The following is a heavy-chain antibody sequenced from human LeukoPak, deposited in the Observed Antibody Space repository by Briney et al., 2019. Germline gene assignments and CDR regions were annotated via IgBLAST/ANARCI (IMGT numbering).Heavy chain of an antibody. CDR1: GGSISSGGYP. D-gene: IGHD5-18*01. Sequence: KPSETLSLTCAVSGGSISSGGYPWSWIRQPPGKGLEWIGYIYHSGSAYYNPSLESRVTISIDRSKNQFSLKLTSVTAADTAVYYCARGDGYAFDYWGQGTLVTVSS. J-gene: IGHJ4*02. CDR3: ARGDGYAFDY. V-gene: IGHV4-30-2*01. CDR2: IYHSGSA.